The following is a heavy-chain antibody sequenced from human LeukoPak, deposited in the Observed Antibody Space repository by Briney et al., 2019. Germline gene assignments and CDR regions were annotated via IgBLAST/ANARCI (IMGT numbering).Heavy chain of an antibody. V-gene: IGHV3-11*01. D-gene: IGHD6-13*01. Sequence: KSGGSLRLSCAVSGFTFSDYYTSWVRQAPGKGLEWVSYISSSGSMLHYADSVEGRFTISRDNAKNYTAVYYCTRRPYSSSWYYFDFWGQGTLVTVSS. CDR3: DF. CDR1: GFTFSDYY. J-gene: IGHJ4*02. CDR2: ISSSGSML.